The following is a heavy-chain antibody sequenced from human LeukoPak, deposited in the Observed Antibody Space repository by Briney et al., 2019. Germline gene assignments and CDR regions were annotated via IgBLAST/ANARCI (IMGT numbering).Heavy chain of an antibody. J-gene: IGHJ6*03. CDR2: ISAYNGNT. D-gene: IGHD3-3*01. Sequence: GASVKVSCKASGYTFTSYGISWVRQAPGQGLEWMGWISAYNGNTNYAQKLQGRVTMTTDTSTSTDYMELRSLRSDDTAVYYCARGRFLEWSWPLYYYYYMDVWGKGTTVTVSS. CDR1: GYTFTSYG. V-gene: IGHV1-18*01. CDR3: ARGRFLEWSWPLYYYYYMDV.